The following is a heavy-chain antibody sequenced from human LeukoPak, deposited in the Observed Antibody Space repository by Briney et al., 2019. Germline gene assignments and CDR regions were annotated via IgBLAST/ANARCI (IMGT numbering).Heavy chain of an antibody. CDR2: IYYSAST. Sequence: SETLSLTCTFPGCSISSGGLYWSRVRQPPGKGLGWIGYIYYSASTYYNPSLKSRVTISVDTSKNQFSLKLSSVTAADTAVYYCARIRMITFGGVIDYWGQGTLVTVSS. CDR3: ARIRMITFGGVIDY. D-gene: IGHD3-16*01. V-gene: IGHV4-30-4*02. CDR1: GCSISSGGLY. J-gene: IGHJ4*02.